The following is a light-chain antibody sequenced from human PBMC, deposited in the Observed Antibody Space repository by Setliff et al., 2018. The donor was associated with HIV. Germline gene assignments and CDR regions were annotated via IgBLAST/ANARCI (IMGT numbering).Light chain of an antibody. CDR3: QQYASTEWT. V-gene: IGKV3-20*01. Sequence: EIVLTQSPGSLSLSPGERAALSCRASQTVDATFLAWYQQKHGQAPRLLLSGTSSRAAGIPDRFSGSGSGTDFTLTITRLEPEDFAVYYRQQYASTEWTFGQGTKV. CDR1: QTVDATF. CDR2: GTS. J-gene: IGKJ1*01.